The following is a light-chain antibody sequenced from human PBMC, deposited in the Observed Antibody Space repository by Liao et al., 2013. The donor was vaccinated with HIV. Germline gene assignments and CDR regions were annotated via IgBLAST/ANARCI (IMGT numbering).Light chain of an antibody. CDR3: QAWDSSTYYV. CDR1: SLGEKH. Sequence: SYELTQPPSVSVFPGQTGTITCSGDSLGEKHASWYQQRPGQSPVLVIYQDSKRPSGIPERFSGSNSGNTATLTISGTQAMDEADYYCQAWDSSTYYVFGTGTKVTVL. CDR2: QDS. V-gene: IGLV3-1*01. J-gene: IGLJ1*01.